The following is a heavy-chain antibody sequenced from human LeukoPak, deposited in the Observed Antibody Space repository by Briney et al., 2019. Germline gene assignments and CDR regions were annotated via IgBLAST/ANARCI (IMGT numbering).Heavy chain of an antibody. D-gene: IGHD2-2*01. CDR2: INHSGST. Sequence: SETLSLTCAVYGGSFSGYYWSWIRQPPGKGLEWIGEINHSGSTNYNPSLKSRVTISVDTSKNQFSLKLSSVTAADTAVYYCARVTTSSAMEDYFDYWGQGTLVTVSS. V-gene: IGHV4-34*01. J-gene: IGHJ4*02. CDR3: ARVTTSSAMEDYFDY. CDR1: GGSFSGYY.